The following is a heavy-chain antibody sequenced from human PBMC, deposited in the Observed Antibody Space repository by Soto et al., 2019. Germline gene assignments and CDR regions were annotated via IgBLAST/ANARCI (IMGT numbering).Heavy chain of an antibody. CDR1: GFRFSDHS. J-gene: IGHJ4*02. Sequence: EVQLLESVGGLIHPGGSLRLSCVASGFRFSDHSMNWVRQAPGKGLEWVSYITSSGDSIYYADSVKGRFTVSRDNAKNSLFLQMNSLRYEDTAVYYCARLQKGSRVTRWGQGTLVTVSS. CDR2: ITSSGDSI. D-gene: IGHD2-21*02. CDR3: ARLQKGSRVTR. V-gene: IGHV3-48*02.